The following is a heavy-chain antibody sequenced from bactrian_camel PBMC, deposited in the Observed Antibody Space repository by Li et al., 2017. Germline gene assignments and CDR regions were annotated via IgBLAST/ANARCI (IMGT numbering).Heavy chain of an antibody. CDR1: GDTYSRAC. J-gene: IGHJ4*01. V-gene: IGHV3S53*01. D-gene: IGHD4*01. CDR2: IVSDGRT. Sequence: HVQLVESGGGSVQAGGSLRLSCAATGDTYSRACMAWFRQGPGKQREGVASIVSDGRTKYAESVEGRFTISKDNAKNTLYLQMNSLKPDDTAMYFCAAGSTGYFLGRPTLNSGAYSGWGQGTQVTVS. CDR3: AAGSTGYFLGRPTLNSGAYSG.